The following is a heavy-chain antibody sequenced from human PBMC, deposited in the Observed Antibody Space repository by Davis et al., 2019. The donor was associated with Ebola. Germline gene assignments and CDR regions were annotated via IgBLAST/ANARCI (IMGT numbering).Heavy chain of an antibody. CDR3: TTDRGIVVVVTYY. J-gene: IGHJ4*02. CDR1: GFTFSNAW. CDR2: IKSKTDGGTT. V-gene: IGHV3-15*01. D-gene: IGHD2-15*01. Sequence: PGGSLRLSCAASGFTFSNAWMSWVRQAPGKGLEWVGRIKSKTDGGTTDYAAPVKGRFTISRDDSKNTLYLQMNSLKTEDTAVYYCTTDRGIVVVVTYYWGQGTLVTVSS.